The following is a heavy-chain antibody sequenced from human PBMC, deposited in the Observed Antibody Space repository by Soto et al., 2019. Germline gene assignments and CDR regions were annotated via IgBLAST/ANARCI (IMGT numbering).Heavy chain of an antibody. CDR1: GGSVSSGSYY. D-gene: IGHD6-13*01. V-gene: IGHV4-61*01. CDR2: IYYSGST. CDR3: ARGYSSSWLRGSPKWFDP. Sequence: SETLSLTCTVSGGSVSSGSYYWSWIRQPPGKGLEWIGYIYYSGSTKYNPSLKSRVTISVDTSKNQFSLKLSSVTAADTAVYYCARGYSSSWLRGSPKWFDPRGQGTLVIVSS. J-gene: IGHJ5*02.